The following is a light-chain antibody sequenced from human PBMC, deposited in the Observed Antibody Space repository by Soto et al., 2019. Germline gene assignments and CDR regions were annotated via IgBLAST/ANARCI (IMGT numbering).Light chain of an antibody. CDR3: AAWDDSLNSVL. J-gene: IGLJ2*01. CDR2: SNN. Sequence: QPVLTQPPSASGTPGQKVFISCSGSSSNIGGTNYAYWYQQLPGAAPKLLIYSNNQRPSGVPDRFSGSKSGTSASLAISGLRSEDEADYYCAAWDDSLNSVLFGGGTKLTVL. V-gene: IGLV1-47*01. CDR1: SSNIGGTNY.